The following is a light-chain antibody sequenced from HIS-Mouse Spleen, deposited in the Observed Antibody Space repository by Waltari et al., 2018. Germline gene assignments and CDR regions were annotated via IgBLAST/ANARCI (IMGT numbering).Light chain of an antibody. CDR3: SSYTSSSFNVV. J-gene: IGLJ2*01. Sequence: QSALTQPASVSGSPGQSITISCTGTSSDVGGYNYVSWYQQHPGKAPKLMIDDVSNRPSGVSNRLSGSKSGNTASLTISGLQAEDEADYYCSSYTSSSFNVVFGGGTKLTVL. V-gene: IGLV2-14*03. CDR2: DVS. CDR1: SSDVGGYNY.